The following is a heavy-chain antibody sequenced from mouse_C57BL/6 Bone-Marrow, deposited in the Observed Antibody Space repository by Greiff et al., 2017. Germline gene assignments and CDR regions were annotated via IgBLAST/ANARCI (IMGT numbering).Heavy chain of an antibody. CDR3: ADFGSKYIDF. J-gene: IGHJ4*01. CDR1: GFNFKDYY. D-gene: IGHD1-1*01. Sequence: EFHLQQSVAELVRPGASVKLSCTASGFNFKDYYMNWVKQRPEKGLEWIGRIDPANGDTKYAPKFQGKATISSDTSSNTAYIQLSNLTSEDTSVYYCADFGSKYIDFWGQGTPVTVSS. V-gene: IGHV14-3*01. CDR2: IDPANGDT.